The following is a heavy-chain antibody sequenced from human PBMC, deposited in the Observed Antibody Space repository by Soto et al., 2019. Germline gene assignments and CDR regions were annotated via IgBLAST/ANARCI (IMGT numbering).Heavy chain of an antibody. D-gene: IGHD2-2*01. Sequence: HPGGSLRLSCAASGFTFSSYAMHWVRQAPGKGLEWVAVISYDGSNKYYADSVKGRFTISRDNSKNTLYLQMNSLRAEDTAVYYCAREGPADIVVVPAAHPTYYYYGMDVWGQGTTVTVSS. CDR2: ISYDGSNK. J-gene: IGHJ6*02. CDR1: GFTFSSYA. V-gene: IGHV3-30-3*01. CDR3: AREGPADIVVVPAAHPTYYYYGMDV.